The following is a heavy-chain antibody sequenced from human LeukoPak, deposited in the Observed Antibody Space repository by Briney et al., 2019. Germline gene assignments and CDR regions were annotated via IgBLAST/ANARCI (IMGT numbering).Heavy chain of an antibody. D-gene: IGHD6-19*01. CDR2: IKSKTDGGTT. CDR3: TTEPVAVAGTFDY. Sequence: GGSLRLSCAASGFTFRNAWMSWVRRAPGKGLEWVGRIKSKTDGGTTDYAAPVKGRFTISRDDSKNTLYLQMNSLKTEDTAVYYCTTEPVAVAGTFDYWGQGTLVTVSS. J-gene: IGHJ4*02. V-gene: IGHV3-15*01. CDR1: GFTFRNAW.